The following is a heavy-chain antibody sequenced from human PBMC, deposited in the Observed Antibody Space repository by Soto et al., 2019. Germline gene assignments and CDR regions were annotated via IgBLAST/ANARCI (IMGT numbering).Heavy chain of an antibody. CDR1: GFTFSDFS. CDR3: ARASCSSTACYIPDYFDY. CDR2: ITRYSDYV. Sequence: PGGSLSLSRTASGFTFSDFSLVWVRQGPQKGLEWVASITRYSDYVYYAESVEGRFTISRDNAKNTLFLHMDDLRAEDTAMYFCARASCSSTACYIPDYFDYWGQGTMVTVSS. J-gene: IGHJ4*02. V-gene: IGHV3-21*01. D-gene: IGHD2-2*02.